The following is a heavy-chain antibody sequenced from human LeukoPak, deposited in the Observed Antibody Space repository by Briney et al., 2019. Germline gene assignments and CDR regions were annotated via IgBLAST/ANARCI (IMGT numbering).Heavy chain of an antibody. CDR2: INPFSGGS. D-gene: IGHD3-22*01. V-gene: IGHV1-2*04. Sequence: ASVKVSCKASGYTFTGYYMHWVRQAPGQGLEWMGWINPFSGGSKYAQKFQGWVTMTRDTSISTAYMELSRLTPDDTAVYYCARGGYDLDYWGQGTLVTVSS. CDR3: ARGGYDLDY. CDR1: GYTFTGYY. J-gene: IGHJ4*02.